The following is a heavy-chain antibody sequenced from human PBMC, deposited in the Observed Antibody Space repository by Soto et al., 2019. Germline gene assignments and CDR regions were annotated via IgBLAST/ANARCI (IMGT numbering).Heavy chain of an antibody. D-gene: IGHD5-18*01. CDR1: GGSISSSNW. V-gene: IGHV4-4*02. J-gene: IGHJ3*02. Sequence: KPSETLSLTCAVSGGSISSSNWWSWVRQPPGKGLEWIGEIYHSGSTNYNPSLKSRDNISVDKSKNQFSLKLSSVTAADTAVYYCARVGSGYSSYAFDIWGQGTMVTVSS. CDR2: IYHSGST. CDR3: ARVGSGYSSYAFDI.